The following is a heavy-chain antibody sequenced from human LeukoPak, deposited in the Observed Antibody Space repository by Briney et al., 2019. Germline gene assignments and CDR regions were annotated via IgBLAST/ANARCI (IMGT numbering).Heavy chain of an antibody. CDR1: GFTFSSYA. J-gene: IGHJ3*02. CDR2: ITGSGSST. CDR3: AEDGGYDYSLDAFDI. D-gene: IGHD5-12*01. V-gene: IGHV3-23*01. Sequence: PGGSLRLSCAASGFTFSSYAMSWVRQTPGKGLEWVSAITGSGSSTYYADSVKGRFTISRDNSKNTLYLQMNSLRAEDTAVYYCAEDGGYDYSLDAFDIWGQGTMVTVSS.